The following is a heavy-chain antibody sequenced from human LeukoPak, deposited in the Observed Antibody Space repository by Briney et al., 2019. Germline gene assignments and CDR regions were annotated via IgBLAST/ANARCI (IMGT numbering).Heavy chain of an antibody. Sequence: GGSLRLSCAASGFTVSSNYMSWVRQAPGKGLEWVSVIYSGGSTYYTDSVKGRFTISRDNSKNTLYLQMNSLRAEDTAVYYCAREEGGQYSSSLYMDVWGKGTTVTVSS. CDR1: GFTVSSNY. CDR2: IYSGGST. CDR3: AREEGGQYSSSLYMDV. V-gene: IGHV3-53*01. J-gene: IGHJ6*03. D-gene: IGHD6-6*01.